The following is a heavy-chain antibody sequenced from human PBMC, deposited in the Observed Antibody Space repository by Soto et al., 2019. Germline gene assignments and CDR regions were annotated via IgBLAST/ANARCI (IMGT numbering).Heavy chain of an antibody. D-gene: IGHD2-21*02. CDR1: AGALSSVSSS. J-gene: IGHJ1*01. CDR2: IYHSGST. Sequence: TVSLTCTVSAGALSSVSSSCNHFWQPPLQGLEWIGYIYHSGSTYYNPSLKSRVTISVDRSKNQFSLKLSSVTAADTAVYYCARGCCGGDSYPGYFQHWGQGTLVTVSS. V-gene: IGHV4-30-2*01. CDR3: ARGCCGGDSYPGYFQH.